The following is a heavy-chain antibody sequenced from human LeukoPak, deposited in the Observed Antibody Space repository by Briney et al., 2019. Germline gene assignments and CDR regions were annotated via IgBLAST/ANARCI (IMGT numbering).Heavy chain of an antibody. V-gene: IGHV4-34*01. Sequence: SETLSLTCAVYGGSFSGYYWSWIRQPPGKGLEWIGEINHSGSTNYNPSLKSRVTISVDTSKNQFSLKLSSVTAADTAVYYCARVGYSSSWYVVDYWGQGTLVTVSS. D-gene: IGHD6-13*01. CDR2: INHSGST. CDR1: GGSFSGYY. J-gene: IGHJ4*02. CDR3: ARVGYSSSWYVVDY.